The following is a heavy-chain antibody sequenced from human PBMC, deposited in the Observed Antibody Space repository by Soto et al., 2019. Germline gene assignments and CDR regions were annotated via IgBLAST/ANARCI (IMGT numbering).Heavy chain of an antibody. Sequence: LSQTLSLTCAISGDSVFSSTAAWNWIRQSPSRGLEWLGRTYYRSKWYNDYAVSVKSRITINPDTSKHRFSLQLNSVAPEDTAVYYCARDRSGSGWFNAFDIWGHGTMVTV. J-gene: IGHJ3*02. CDR3: ARDRSGSGWFNAFDI. CDR2: TYYRSKWYN. V-gene: IGHV6-1*01. CDR1: GDSVFSSTAA. D-gene: IGHD6-19*01.